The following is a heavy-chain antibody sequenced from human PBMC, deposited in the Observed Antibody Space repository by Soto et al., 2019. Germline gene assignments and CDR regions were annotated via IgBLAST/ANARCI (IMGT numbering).Heavy chain of an antibody. CDR1: GGTFSSYA. V-gene: IGHV1-69*06. CDR2: IIPIFGTA. J-gene: IGHJ4*02. CDR3: ARGAHCTNGVCYTAFDY. Sequence: QVQLVQSGAEVKKPGSSVKVSCKASGGTFSSYAISWVRQAPGQGLEWMGGIIPIFGTANYAQKFQGRVTITADKSTSTAYMELSSLRSEDTAVYYCARGAHCTNGVCYTAFDYWGQGTLVTVSS. D-gene: IGHD2-8*01.